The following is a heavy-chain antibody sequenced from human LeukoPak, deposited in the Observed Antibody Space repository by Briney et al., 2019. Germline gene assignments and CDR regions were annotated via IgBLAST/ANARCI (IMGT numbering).Heavy chain of an antibody. J-gene: IGHJ4*02. CDR2: MSWNSGSI. CDR3: AKGSYYDSSGYYYMDAFDY. Sequence: GRSLRLSCAASGVTFDDYAMHWVRQAPGKGLEWVSGMSWNSGSIGYADSVKGRFTISRDNAKNSLYLQMNSLRAEDTALYYCAKGSYYDSSGYYYMDAFDYWGQGTLVTVSS. D-gene: IGHD3-22*01. CDR1: GVTFDDYA. V-gene: IGHV3-9*01.